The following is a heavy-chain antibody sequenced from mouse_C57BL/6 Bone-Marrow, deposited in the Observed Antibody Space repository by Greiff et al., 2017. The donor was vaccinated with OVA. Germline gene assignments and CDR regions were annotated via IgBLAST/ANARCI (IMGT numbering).Heavy chain of an antibody. Sequence: VQLQESGAELARPGASVKLSCKASGYTFTSYGISWVKQRTGQGLEWIGEIYPRSGNTYYNEKFKGKATLTADKSSSTAYMELRSLTSEDSAVYFCARRRLTVVAYYYAMDYWGQGTSVTVSS. V-gene: IGHV1-81*01. D-gene: IGHD1-1*01. CDR3: ARRRLTVVAYYYAMDY. CDR1: GYTFTSYG. J-gene: IGHJ4*01. CDR2: IYPRSGNT.